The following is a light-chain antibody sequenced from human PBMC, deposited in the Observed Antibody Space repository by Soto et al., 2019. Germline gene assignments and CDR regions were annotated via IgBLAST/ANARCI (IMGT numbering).Light chain of an antibody. CDR1: QSVSSSY. J-gene: IGKJ5*01. CDR2: GAS. CDR3: HQYGSSRPIT. V-gene: IGKV3-20*01. Sequence: EIVLTQSPGTLYLSPGERASLSCRASQSVSSSYLAWYQQKPGQAPRLLIYGASSRATGIPDRFSGSGSGTDFTLPIIRLEPEDLAGYYCHQYGSSRPITFGQGTRLEIK.